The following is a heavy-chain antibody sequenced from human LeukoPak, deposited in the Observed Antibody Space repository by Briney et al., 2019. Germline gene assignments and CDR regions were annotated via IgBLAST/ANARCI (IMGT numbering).Heavy chain of an antibody. D-gene: IGHD6-19*01. CDR2: IWYDGSNK. Sequence: GRSLRLSCAASGFTFTSYAMHWVRQAPGKGLEWVSGIWYDGSNKYYADSVKGRFTISRDDSKNALYLQMNSLRAEDTAVYYCARDQAVNYYYGMDVWGKGTTVTVSS. CDR3: ARDQAVNYYYGMDV. V-gene: IGHV3-33*01. J-gene: IGHJ6*04. CDR1: GFTFTSYA.